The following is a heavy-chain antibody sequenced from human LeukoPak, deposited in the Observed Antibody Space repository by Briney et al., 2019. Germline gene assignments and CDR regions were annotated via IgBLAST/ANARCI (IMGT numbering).Heavy chain of an antibody. D-gene: IGHD3-9*01. Sequence: GGSLRLSCAASGFTFSSCAMSWVRQAPGKGLEWVSAISGSGGSTYYADSVKGRFTISRDNSKNTLYLQMNSLRAEDTAVYYCAKIEVTGYYFPDGMDVWGQGTTVTVSS. V-gene: IGHV3-23*01. CDR2: ISGSGGST. CDR1: GFTFSSCA. J-gene: IGHJ6*02. CDR3: AKIEVTGYYFPDGMDV.